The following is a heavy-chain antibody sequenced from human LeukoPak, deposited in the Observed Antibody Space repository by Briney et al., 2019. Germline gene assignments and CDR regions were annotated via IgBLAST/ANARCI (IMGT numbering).Heavy chain of an antibody. CDR3: ARDRSYDFWSGYYIRAFDI. D-gene: IGHD3-3*01. V-gene: IGHV1-18*01. CDR2: ISAYNGNT. J-gene: IGHJ3*02. Sequence: ASAKVSCKASGYTFTSYGISWVRQAPGQGLEWMGWISAYNGNTNYAQKLQGRVTMTTDTSTSTAYMELRSLRSDDTAVYYCARDRSYDFWSGYYIRAFDIWGQGTMVTVSS. CDR1: GYTFTSYG.